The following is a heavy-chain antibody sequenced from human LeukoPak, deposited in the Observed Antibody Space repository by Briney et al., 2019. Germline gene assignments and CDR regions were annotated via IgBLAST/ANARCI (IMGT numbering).Heavy chain of an antibody. CDR2: ISGSGGST. CDR1: GFTFSSYS. D-gene: IGHD4-17*01. V-gene: IGHV3-23*01. Sequence: GGSLRLSCAASGFTFSSYSMNWVRQAPGKGLEWVSAISGSGGSTYYADSVKGRFTISRDNSKNTLYLQMNSLRAEDTAVYYCAKENTLTHYYFDYWGQGTLVTVSS. J-gene: IGHJ4*02. CDR3: AKENTLTHYYFDY.